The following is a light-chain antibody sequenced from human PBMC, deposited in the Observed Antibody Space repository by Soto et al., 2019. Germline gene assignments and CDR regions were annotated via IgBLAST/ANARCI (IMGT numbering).Light chain of an antibody. CDR3: QFYDSSLSGPVV. CDR2: GNS. V-gene: IGLV1-40*01. CDR1: SSNIGAGYD. Sequence: QSVLTQPPSVSGAPGQRVTISCTGSSSNIGAGYDVHWYQQLPGTAPKLLIYGNSNRPSGVPDRFSGSKSGTSASLAITGLQAEDEAEDDCQFYDSSLSGPVVFGGGTKVTVI. J-gene: IGLJ2*01.